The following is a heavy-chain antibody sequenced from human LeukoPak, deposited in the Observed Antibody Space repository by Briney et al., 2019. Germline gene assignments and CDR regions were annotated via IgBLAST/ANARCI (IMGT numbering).Heavy chain of an antibody. CDR3: ASIVSSSSGFYIAY. V-gene: IGHV4-61*02. J-gene: IGHJ4*02. Sequence: SETLSLTCTVSGNSISSGYYWSWIRQPAGKGLEWIGRIYTSGSTNYNPSLKSRVTISVDTSKNQFSLKLSSVTAADTAVYYCASIVSSSSGFYIAYWGQGTLVTVSS. D-gene: IGHD6-6*01. CDR2: IYTSGST. CDR1: GNSISSGYY.